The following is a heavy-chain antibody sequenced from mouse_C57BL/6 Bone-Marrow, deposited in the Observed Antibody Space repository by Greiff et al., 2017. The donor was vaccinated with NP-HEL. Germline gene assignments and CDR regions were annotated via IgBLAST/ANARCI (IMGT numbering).Heavy chain of an antibody. CDR3: ARVITTVVASYWYFDV. CDR1: GFTFSSYA. Sequence: EVQGVESGGGLVKPGGSLKLSCAASGFTFSSYAMSWVRQTPEKRLEWVATISDGGSYTYYPDNVKGRFTFSRDNAKNNLYLQMSHLKSEDTAMYYCARVITTVVASYWYFDVWGTGTTVTVSS. CDR2: ISDGGSYT. J-gene: IGHJ1*03. V-gene: IGHV5-4*01. D-gene: IGHD1-1*01.